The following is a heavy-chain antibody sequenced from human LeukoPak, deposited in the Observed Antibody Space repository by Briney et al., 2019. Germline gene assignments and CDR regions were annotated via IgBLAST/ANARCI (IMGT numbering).Heavy chain of an antibody. Sequence: SETLSLTCSVSGGSISTYHWNWIRTPPGKGLEWIGYMQSSGISKYNPSLKSRVNIFVDTSKNQFVLNLRSVTAADTAVYYCARDKRHSYGRYFDPWGQGMLVTVSS. CDR3: ARDKRHSYGRYFDP. J-gene: IGHJ4*02. CDR1: GGSISTYH. V-gene: IGHV4-59*01. D-gene: IGHD5-18*01. CDR2: MQSSGIS.